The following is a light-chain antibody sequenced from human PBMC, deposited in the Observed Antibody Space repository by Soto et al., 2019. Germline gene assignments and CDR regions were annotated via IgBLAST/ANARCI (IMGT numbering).Light chain of an antibody. V-gene: IGKV1-39*01. Sequence: DIQMTQSPSSLSASVGDRVTITCRARQSISSYLNRYQQKPGKAPKLLIYAASSSQSGVPSRFSGSGYGTDFTLTIRSLQPDDFETYYCQRSYSTRYPFCPGTKLEVK. CDR3: QRSYSTRYP. CDR2: AAS. CDR1: QSISSY. J-gene: IGKJ2*01.